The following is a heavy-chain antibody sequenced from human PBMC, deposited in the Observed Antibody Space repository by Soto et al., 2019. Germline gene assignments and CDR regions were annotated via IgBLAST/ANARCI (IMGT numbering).Heavy chain of an antibody. CDR3: ASDVQRGHSHGYSN. CDR1: GFTFSDYY. V-gene: IGHV3-11*01. CDR2: ISGSSSTI. D-gene: IGHD5-18*01. J-gene: IGHJ3*01. Sequence: GESLILSCAASGFTFSDYYMSWVRQAPGKGLECVSYISGSSSTIYYADSVKGRFTISRDNAKNSLYLQMNSLRAEDTAFYYCASDVQRGHSHGYSNCGQGTMVTVAS.